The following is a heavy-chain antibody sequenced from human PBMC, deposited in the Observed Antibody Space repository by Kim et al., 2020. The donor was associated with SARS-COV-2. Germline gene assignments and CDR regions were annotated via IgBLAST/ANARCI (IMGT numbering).Heavy chain of an antibody. V-gene: IGHV4-59*01. Sequence: SETLSLTCTVSGGSISGYYWSWIRQPPGRGLEWIGYIYYSGTTNYNPSLKSRVTISVDTSKNHFSLNLNSVTAADTAVYFCARHESGTTVLDYFDCWGQGTLAT. CDR2: IYYSGTT. D-gene: IGHD1-1*01. CDR1: GGSISGYY. J-gene: IGHJ4*02. CDR3: ARHESGTTVLDYFDC.